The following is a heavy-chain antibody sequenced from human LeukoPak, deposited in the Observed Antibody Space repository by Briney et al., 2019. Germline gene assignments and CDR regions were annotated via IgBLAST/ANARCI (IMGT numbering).Heavy chain of an antibody. V-gene: IGHV3-66*04. CDR1: GFTVSSNY. CDR3: ARRSCTDGVCYNFDY. D-gene: IGHD2-8*01. CDR2: IYSGGST. Sequence: GGSLRLSCAASGFTVSSNYMSWVRQAPGKGLEWVSVIYSGGSTYYADSVKGRFTISRDNSKNTLYLQMNSLRSEDTAVYYCARRSCTDGVCYNFDYWGQGTLVTVSS. J-gene: IGHJ4*02.